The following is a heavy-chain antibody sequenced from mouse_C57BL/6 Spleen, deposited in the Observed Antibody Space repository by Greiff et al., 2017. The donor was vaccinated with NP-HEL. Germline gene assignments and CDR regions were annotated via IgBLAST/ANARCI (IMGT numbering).Heavy chain of an antibody. CDR3: ARLGDIYYAHYYAMDY. V-gene: IGHV1-53*01. CDR2: INPSNGGT. J-gene: IGHJ4*01. D-gene: IGHD2-1*01. CDR1: GYTFTSYW. Sequence: VQLQQPGTELVKPGASVKLSCKASGYTFTSYWMHWVKQRPGQGLEWIGNINPSNGGTNYNEKFKSKATLTVDKSSSTAYMQLSSLTSEDSAVYYCARLGDIYYAHYYAMDYWGQGTSVTVSS.